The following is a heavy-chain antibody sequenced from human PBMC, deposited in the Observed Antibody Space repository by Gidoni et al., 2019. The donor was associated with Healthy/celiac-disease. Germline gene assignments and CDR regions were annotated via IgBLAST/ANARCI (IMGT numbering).Heavy chain of an antibody. CDR1: GFTFSSYG. V-gene: IGHV3-30*18. J-gene: IGHJ4*02. D-gene: IGHD5-12*01. Sequence: QVQLVESGGGVVQPGRSLRLSCAASGFTFSSYGLHWVRPAPGKGLEWVAVISYDGSNKYYAESVKGRFTISRDNSKNTLYLQMNSLRAEDTAVYYCAKSGSGYEYYFDYWGQGTLVTVSS. CDR2: ISYDGSNK. CDR3: AKSGSGYEYYFDY.